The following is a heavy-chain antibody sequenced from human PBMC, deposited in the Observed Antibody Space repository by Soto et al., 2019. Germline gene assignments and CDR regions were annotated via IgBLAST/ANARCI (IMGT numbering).Heavy chain of an antibody. CDR2: ISYSTSYT. Sequence: GGSLSLPCQPPGSTFTAYNLGWIPWAPGKGLESVSYISYSTSYTNYADSVKGRFTISRDNAKNSLYLQMNSLRAEDTAVYYCAREGDGGSYYFDYWGQGTLVTVSS. D-gene: IGHD1-26*01. CDR3: AREGDGGSYYFDY. V-gene: IGHV3-11*06. CDR1: GSTFTAYN. J-gene: IGHJ4*02.